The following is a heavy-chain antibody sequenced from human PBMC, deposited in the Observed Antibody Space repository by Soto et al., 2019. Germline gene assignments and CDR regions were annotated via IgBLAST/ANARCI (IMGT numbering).Heavy chain of an antibody. CDR2: INAYNGNT. D-gene: IGHD6-13*01. CDR3: ARDLGGGISAP. J-gene: IGHJ5*02. V-gene: IGHV1-18*01. Sequence: GASVKVSCKASGGTFSSYGISWVRQAPGQGLEWKGWINAYNGNTKYAQKLQGRVTMTTDTSTSTAYMELRSLSSDDTAVYYCARDLGGGISAPWGQGTLVTVSS. CDR1: GGTFSSYG.